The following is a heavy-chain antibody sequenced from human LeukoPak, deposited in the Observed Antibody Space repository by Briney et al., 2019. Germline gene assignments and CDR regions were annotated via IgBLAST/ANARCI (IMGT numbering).Heavy chain of an antibody. D-gene: IGHD3-22*01. Sequence: GGSLRLSCAASGFTFSSYAMSWVRQAPGKGLEWVSAISGSGGSTYYADSVKGRFTISRDNSKNTLYLQMNSLRAEDTAVYYCAKDLGDYYDSSGYRPWGQGTLVTVSS. CDR1: GFTFSSYA. J-gene: IGHJ5*02. CDR2: ISGSGGST. CDR3: AKDLGDYYDSSGYRP. V-gene: IGHV3-23*01.